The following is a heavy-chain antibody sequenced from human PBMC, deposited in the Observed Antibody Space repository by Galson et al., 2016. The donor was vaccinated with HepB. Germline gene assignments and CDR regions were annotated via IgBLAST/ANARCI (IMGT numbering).Heavy chain of an antibody. CDR1: GYKFTSYW. J-gene: IGHJ5*02. CDR3: ARQPTPSMIRGIISNWVDP. D-gene: IGHD3-10*01. Sequence: QSGAEVKKPGESLRISCKGSGYKFTSYWISWVRQMPGKGLEWMGRIDPSDSYTKYSPSFEGHVTISADKSISTAYLEWSSLKASDTAMYYCARQPTPSMIRGIISNWVDPWGQGTLVTVSS. V-gene: IGHV5-10-1*01. CDR2: IDPSDSYT.